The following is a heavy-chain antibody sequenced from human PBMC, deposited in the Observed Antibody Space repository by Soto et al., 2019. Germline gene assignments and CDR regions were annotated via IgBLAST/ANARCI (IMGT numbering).Heavy chain of an antibody. V-gene: IGHV3-7*01. D-gene: IGHD1-26*01. CDR1: GFTFSSYW. Sequence: GGSLRLSCAASGFTFSSYWMSWVRQAPGKGLEWVANIKQDGSEKYYVDSVKGRFTISRDNAKNSLYLQMNSLRAEDTAVYYCARPIGFPVGYWFDPWGQGTLVTVSS. J-gene: IGHJ5*02. CDR2: IKQDGSEK. CDR3: ARPIGFPVGYWFDP.